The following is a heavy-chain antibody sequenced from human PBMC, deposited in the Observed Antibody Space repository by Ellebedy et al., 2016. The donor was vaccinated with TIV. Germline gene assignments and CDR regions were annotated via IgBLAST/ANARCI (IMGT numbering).Heavy chain of an antibody. J-gene: IGHJ4*02. CDR2: IIPIFGTA. D-gene: IGHD3-16*02. V-gene: IGHV1-69*13. CDR3: ARASVTFGGVIVAFGDY. CDR1: GYTFTGYY. Sequence: AASVKVSCKASGYTFTGYYMHWVRQAPGQGLEWMGGIIPIFGTANYAQKFQGRVTITADESTSTAYMELSSLRSEDTAVYYCARASVTFGGVIVAFGDYWGQGTLVTVSS.